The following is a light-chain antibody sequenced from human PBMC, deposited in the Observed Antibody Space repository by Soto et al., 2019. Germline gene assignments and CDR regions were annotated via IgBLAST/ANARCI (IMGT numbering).Light chain of an antibody. CDR2: MNN. Sequence: QSVLTQPTSASGTPGQRVTISCSGSSSNNGSNTVNWYQQFPGTAPKLLIFMNNQRPSGVPDRFSGSKSGTSASLAISGLQSEDEADYYCAAWDDSVNGVEFGGGTKLTVL. J-gene: IGLJ2*01. V-gene: IGLV1-44*01. CDR3: AAWDDSVNGVE. CDR1: SSNNGSNT.